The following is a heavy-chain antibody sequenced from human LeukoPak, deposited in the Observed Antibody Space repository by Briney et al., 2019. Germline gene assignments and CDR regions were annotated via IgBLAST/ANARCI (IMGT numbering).Heavy chain of an antibody. Sequence: SETLSLTCSVSGGSISSYYWSWIRQPAGKGLEWIGRIYTSGSTNNNPSLKSRVTMSVDTAKNQFSLKLSSVTAADTAVYYCARDIANLSRREYYFDYWGQGTLVTVSS. D-gene: IGHD2-15*01. CDR3: ARDIANLSRREYYFDY. V-gene: IGHV4-4*07. J-gene: IGHJ4*02. CDR1: GGSISSYY. CDR2: IYTSGST.